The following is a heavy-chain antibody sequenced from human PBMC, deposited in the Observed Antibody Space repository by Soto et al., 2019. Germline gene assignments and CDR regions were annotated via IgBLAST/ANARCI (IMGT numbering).Heavy chain of an antibody. J-gene: IGHJ4*02. D-gene: IGHD6-19*01. CDR1: GFTFSSYA. CDR2: ISGSGGST. CDR3: AKVPVVHIAVAGPFDY. Sequence: SCAASGFTFSSYAMSWVRQAPGKGLEWVSAISGSGGSTYYADSVKGRFTISRDNSKNTLYLQMNSLRAEDTAVYYCAKVPVVHIAVAGPFDYWGQGTLVTVSS. V-gene: IGHV3-23*01.